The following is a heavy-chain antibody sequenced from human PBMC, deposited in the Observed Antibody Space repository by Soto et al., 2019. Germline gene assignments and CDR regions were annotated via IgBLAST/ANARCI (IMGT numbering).Heavy chain of an antibody. D-gene: IGHD3-16*01. CDR1: GFPFSSYW. CDR2: IKYDGTIT. J-gene: IGHJ6*03. CDR3: VRGAKGGYYVDV. Sequence: EVQLVESGGGSVQPGASLRLSCAASGFPFSSYWIHWVRQAPGKGLVWVSRIKYDGTITNYADSLKGRLTNSRDNAENAVYQLITCLKVEDTAVYYCVRGAKGGYYVDVWGKGTTVTVSS. V-gene: IGHV3-74*01.